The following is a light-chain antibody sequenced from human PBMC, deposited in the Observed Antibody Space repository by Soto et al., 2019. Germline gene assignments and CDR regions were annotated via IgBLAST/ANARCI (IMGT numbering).Light chain of an antibody. Sequence: QSVLTQPASVSGSPGQSITISCTGTSSDVGGYNYVSWYQQHPGKAPKVMIYDVSNRPSGVPNRFSGSKSGNTASLTISGLQAEDEADYYCSSYTSSSTLVVFGGGTKLTVL. J-gene: IGLJ2*01. CDR3: SSYTSSSTLVV. CDR1: SSDVGGYNY. V-gene: IGLV2-14*01. CDR2: DVS.